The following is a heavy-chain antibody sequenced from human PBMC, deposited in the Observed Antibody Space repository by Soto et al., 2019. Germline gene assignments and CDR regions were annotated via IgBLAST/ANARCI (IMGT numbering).Heavy chain of an antibody. CDR1: GFTFSSYD. J-gene: IGHJ3*02. Sequence: RLSCAASGFTFSSYDMHWVRQATGKGLEWVSAIGTAGDTYYPGSVKGRFTISRENAKNSLYLQMNSLRAGDTAVYYCARGDTAMVTGAFDIWGQGTMVTVSS. CDR2: IGTAGDT. V-gene: IGHV3-13*01. D-gene: IGHD5-18*01. CDR3: ARGDTAMVTGAFDI.